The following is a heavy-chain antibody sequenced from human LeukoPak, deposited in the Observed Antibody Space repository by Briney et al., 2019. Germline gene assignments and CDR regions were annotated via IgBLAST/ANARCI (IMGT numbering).Heavy chain of an antibody. J-gene: IGHJ4*02. D-gene: IGHD3-10*01. CDR1: GFTFSSYG. CDR3: AKDRSGGSGTLFPIFDY. V-gene: IGHV3-33*06. Sequence: GGSLRLSCAASGFTFSSYGMHWVRQAPGKGLEWVAVIWYDGSNKYYADSVKGRFTIPRDNSKNTLYLQMNSLTAEDTAVYYCAKDRSGGSGTLFPIFDYWGQGTLVTVSS. CDR2: IWYDGSNK.